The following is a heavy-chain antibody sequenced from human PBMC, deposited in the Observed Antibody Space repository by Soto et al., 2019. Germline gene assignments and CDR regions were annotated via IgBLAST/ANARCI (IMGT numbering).Heavy chain of an antibody. CDR2: ISYDGSNK. CDR3: ASPSGYSSGWYYFDY. V-gene: IGHV3-30-3*01. Sequence: QVQLVESGGGVVQPGRSLRLSCAASGFTFSSYAMHWVRQAPGKGLEWVAVISYDGSNKYYADSVKGRFTISRDNSKNTLYLQMNSLRAEDTAVYYCASPSGYSSGWYYFDYWGQGTLVTVSS. CDR1: GFTFSSYA. D-gene: IGHD6-19*01. J-gene: IGHJ4*02.